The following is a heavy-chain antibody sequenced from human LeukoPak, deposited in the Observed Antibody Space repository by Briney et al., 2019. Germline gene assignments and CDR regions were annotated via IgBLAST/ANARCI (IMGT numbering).Heavy chain of an antibody. CDR2: IRYDGSNK. CDR1: GFTFSSYA. CDR3: ARDPYSGSYVDYYYYYMDV. Sequence: GGSLRLSCAASGFTFSSYAIHWVRQAPGKGLEWVAFIRYDGSNKYYADSVRGRFTISRDNAKNSLYLQINSLRAEDTAVYYCARDPYSGSYVDYYYYYMDVWGKGTTVTISS. D-gene: IGHD1-26*01. V-gene: IGHV3-30*02. J-gene: IGHJ6*03.